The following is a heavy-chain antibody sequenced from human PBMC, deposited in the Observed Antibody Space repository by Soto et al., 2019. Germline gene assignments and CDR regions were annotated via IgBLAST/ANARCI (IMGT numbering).Heavy chain of an antibody. CDR2: IKSKTDGGTT. J-gene: IGHJ6*02. CDR3: TIRFYGDYYYYYYGMDV. D-gene: IGHD4-17*01. Sequence: GGSLRLSCAASGFTFSNAWMNWVRQAPGKGLEWVGRIKSKTDGGTTDYAAPVKGRFTISRDDSKNTLYLQMNSLKTEDTAVYYCTIRFYGDYYYYYYGMDVWGQGTTVTVSS. V-gene: IGHV3-15*07. CDR1: GFTFSNAW.